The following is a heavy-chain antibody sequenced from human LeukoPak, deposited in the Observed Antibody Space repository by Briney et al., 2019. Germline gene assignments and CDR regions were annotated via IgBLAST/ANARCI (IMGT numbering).Heavy chain of an antibody. J-gene: IGHJ3*02. D-gene: IGHD3-22*01. CDR3: ARDFSSSGYLLLNDFDI. CDR2: INPNSGGT. Sequence: GASVKVSCKASGYTFTGYYMHWVRQAPGQGLEWMGWINPNSGGTHYAQNFQGRVTMTKDTSISTAYMELSRLRSDDTAVYYCARDFSSSGYLLLNDFDIWGQGTMVTVSS. CDR1: GYTFTGYY. V-gene: IGHV1-2*02.